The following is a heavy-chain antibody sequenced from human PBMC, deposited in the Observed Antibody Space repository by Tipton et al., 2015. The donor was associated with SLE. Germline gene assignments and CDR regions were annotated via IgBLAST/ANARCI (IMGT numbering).Heavy chain of an antibody. D-gene: IGHD3-10*01. CDR2: IYDSGST. V-gene: IGHV4-61*02. CDR3: ASSGGGFRERFDY. CDR1: GGSSSSGSYY. J-gene: IGHJ4*02. Sequence: TLSLTCTVSGGSSSSGSYYWSWIRQPAGKGLEWIGRIYDSGSTSYNPSFKSRVTISVDTSKNQFSLRLSSVTAADTAVYYCASSGGGFRERFDYWGQGTLVTVSS.